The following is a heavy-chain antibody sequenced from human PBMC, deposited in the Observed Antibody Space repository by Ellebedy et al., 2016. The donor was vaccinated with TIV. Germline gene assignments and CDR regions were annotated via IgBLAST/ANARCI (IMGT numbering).Heavy chain of an antibody. CDR1: GFTVTKTY. Sequence: GGSLRLSCAASGFTVTKTYMSWVRQAPGKGLEWVSVLYSGGNTYYADSVKGRFTISRDNSKNTLYLQMNSLRAEDTAVYYCARLYCGGDCYYWYFDLWGRGTLVTVSS. D-gene: IGHD2-21*02. V-gene: IGHV3-53*01. CDR3: ARLYCGGDCYYWYFDL. CDR2: LYSGGNT. J-gene: IGHJ2*01.